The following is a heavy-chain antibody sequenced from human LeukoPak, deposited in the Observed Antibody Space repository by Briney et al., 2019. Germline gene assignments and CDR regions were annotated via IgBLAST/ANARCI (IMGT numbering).Heavy chain of an antibody. Sequence: GGSLRLSCAASGFTFSNYAMSWVRQAPGKGLEWVSSFSGSGDSTNYADSVKGRFTISRDNSKNTLYLQMNSLRAEDTAVYYCAKDTRTATTHGGFDSWGQGTLVTVSS. D-gene: IGHD1-1*01. CDR3: AKDTRTATTHGGFDS. CDR2: FSGSGDST. V-gene: IGHV3-23*01. CDR1: GFTFSNYA. J-gene: IGHJ4*02.